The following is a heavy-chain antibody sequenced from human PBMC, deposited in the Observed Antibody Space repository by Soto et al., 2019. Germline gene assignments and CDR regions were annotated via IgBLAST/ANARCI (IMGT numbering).Heavy chain of an antibody. CDR3: AKDVLEEAVAGKPQGGYRSYYFDY. D-gene: IGHD6-19*01. Sequence: GGSLRLSCAASGFTFSSYAMSWVRQAPGKGLEWVSAISGSGGSTYYADSVKGRFTISRDNSKNTLYLQMNSLRAEDTAVYYCAKDVLEEAVAGKPQGGYRSYYFDYWGQGTLVTVSS. CDR1: GFTFSSYA. J-gene: IGHJ4*02. V-gene: IGHV3-23*01. CDR2: ISGSGGST.